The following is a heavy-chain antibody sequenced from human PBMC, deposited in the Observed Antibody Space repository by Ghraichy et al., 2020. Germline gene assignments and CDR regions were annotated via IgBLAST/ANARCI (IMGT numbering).Heavy chain of an antibody. CDR3: ARGSKVLRCYYYDGMDV. CDR2: ITSSSRTI. J-gene: IGHJ6*02. V-gene: IGHV3-48*02. Sequence: GGSLRLSCVGSGFTFDGYPMNWVRQSPGKGLEWVSYITSSSRTIFYADSVKGRFTISRDNAQNSLFLQMKSLRDEDTAVYYWARGSKVLRCYYYDGMDVWGQGTTVTVSS. CDR1: GFTFDGYP. D-gene: IGHD4/OR15-4a*01.